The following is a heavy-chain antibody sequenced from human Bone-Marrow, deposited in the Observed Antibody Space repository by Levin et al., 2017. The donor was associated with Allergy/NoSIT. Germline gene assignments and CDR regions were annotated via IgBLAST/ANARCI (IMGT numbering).Heavy chain of an antibody. CDR1: GFTFSGFA. Sequence: PGGSLRLSCAASGFTFSGFAMHWVRQAPGQGLQWVALISYHGRNKYYADSVKGRFTISRDNSKNTVNLQMISLRLEDTAVYYCVRGGEWAVEREDYYYYYGMDVWGQGTTVTVSS. J-gene: IGHJ6*02. CDR2: ISYHGRNK. V-gene: IGHV3-30*04. CDR3: VRGGEWAVEREDYYYYYGMDV. D-gene: IGHD3-16*01.